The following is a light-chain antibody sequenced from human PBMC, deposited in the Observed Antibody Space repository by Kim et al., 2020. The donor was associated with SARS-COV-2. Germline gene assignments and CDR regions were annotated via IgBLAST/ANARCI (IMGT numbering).Light chain of an antibody. V-gene: IGLV3-21*04. CDR2: YDS. J-gene: IGLJ2*01. CDR1: NIESKS. CDR3: QVWDSSSDVV. Sequence: APGKTARNTRRGNNIESKSVHWYQQKPGRAPVLVIYYDSDRPSGIPERFSGSNSGNTATLTISRVEAGDEADYYCQVWDSSSDVVFGGGTQLTVL.